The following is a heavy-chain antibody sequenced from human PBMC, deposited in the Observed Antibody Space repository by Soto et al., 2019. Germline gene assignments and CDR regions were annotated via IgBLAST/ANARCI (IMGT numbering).Heavy chain of an antibody. Sequence: SVKVSCKASGGTFSSYTISWVRQAPGQGLEWMGGIIPIFGTANYAQKFQGRVTITADESTSTAYMELSSLRSEDTAVYYCARSNDFWSGPMDVWGQGTTVTVSS. CDR2: IIPIFGTA. CDR1: GGTFSSYT. D-gene: IGHD3-3*01. V-gene: IGHV1-69*13. CDR3: ARSNDFWSGPMDV. J-gene: IGHJ6*02.